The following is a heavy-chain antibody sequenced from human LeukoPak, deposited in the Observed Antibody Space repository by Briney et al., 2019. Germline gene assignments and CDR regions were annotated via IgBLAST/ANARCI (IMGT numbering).Heavy chain of an antibody. Sequence: GASVKVSCKASGFTFTSSAVQWVRQARGQRLEWIGWIVVGSGNTNYAQKFQERVTITRDMSTGTAYMELRSLRSEDTAVYYCAIRIVVVPAEDYYYYGMDVWGQGTTVTVSS. V-gene: IGHV1-58*01. D-gene: IGHD2-2*01. CDR1: GFTFTSSA. CDR2: IVVGSGNT. CDR3: AIRIVVVPAEDYYYYGMDV. J-gene: IGHJ6*02.